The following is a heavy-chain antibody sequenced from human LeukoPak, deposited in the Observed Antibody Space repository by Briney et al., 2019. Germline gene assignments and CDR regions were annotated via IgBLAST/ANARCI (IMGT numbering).Heavy chain of an antibody. CDR3: AKRGVSLTMFWGMDV. CDR1: GFLFGSYG. D-gene: IGHD3-9*01. CDR2: ISGLGGNV. J-gene: IGHJ6*02. V-gene: IGHV3-23*01. Sequence: GGSLRLSCAASGFLFGSYGMTWVRQAPGKGLEGVSGISGLGGNVDYADSVKGRFTISRDNSKNTLYLQLNSLKAEDTAVYYCAKRGVSLTMFWGMDVWGQGTTVTVSS.